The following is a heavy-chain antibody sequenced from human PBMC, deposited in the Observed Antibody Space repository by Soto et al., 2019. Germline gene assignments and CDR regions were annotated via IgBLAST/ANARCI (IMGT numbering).Heavy chain of an antibody. Sequence: KPSETLSLTCAVSGGSITGHYWIWIRQPPGKGLEWIGYIFYSGGTNYNPSLKSRVTISVDTSKNHFSLKLSSVTAADTALYYCARVGSSGWDPDSWGQGTLVTVSS. CDR2: IFYSGGT. CDR1: GGSITGHY. D-gene: IGHD6-19*01. J-gene: IGHJ5*01. V-gene: IGHV4-59*11. CDR3: ARVGSSGWDPDS.